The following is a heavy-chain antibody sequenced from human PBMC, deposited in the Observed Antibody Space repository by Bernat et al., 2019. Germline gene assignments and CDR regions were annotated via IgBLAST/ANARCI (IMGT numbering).Heavy chain of an antibody. CDR2: IYPGDSDT. CDR3: ARHACGGDCYSDY. CDR1: GYSFSTHW. J-gene: IGHJ4*02. V-gene: IGHV5-51*01. D-gene: IGHD2-21*02. Sequence: EVQLVQSGAEVKKPGESLKISCKGSGYSFSTHWIAWVRQMPGKGLECMGIIYPGDSDTKYSPSFHGQVTISADKSINTAYLQLSDLKASDTAMYYCARHACGGDCYSDYWGQGTLVTVSS.